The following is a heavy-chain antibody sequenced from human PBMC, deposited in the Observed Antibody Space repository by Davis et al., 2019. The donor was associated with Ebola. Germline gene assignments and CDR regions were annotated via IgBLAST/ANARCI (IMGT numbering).Heavy chain of an antibody. CDR3: ARRRLSFEAIDY. J-gene: IGHJ4*02. V-gene: IGHV4-59*08. CDR2: IYYSGTT. D-gene: IGHD1-26*01. CDR1: GGSISTYF. Sequence: SETLSLTCTVSGGSISTYFWGWIRQPPGKGLEWVGYIYYSGTTNYNPSLKSRVTMSVDTSKNQFSLKLNSVSAADTAVYYCARRRLSFEAIDYWGQGTLVTVSS.